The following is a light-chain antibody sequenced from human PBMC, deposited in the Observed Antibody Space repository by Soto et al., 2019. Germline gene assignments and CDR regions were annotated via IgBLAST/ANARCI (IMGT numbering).Light chain of an antibody. V-gene: IGKV3-20*01. CDR3: QQYGSSPRT. CDR2: GAS. J-gene: IGKJ1*01. Sequence: EIVLTQSPGALSFSPGERATLSCGASQSVSSSDLAWYQQKPGQAPSLLIYGASTRATGIPDRFSGSGSGTDFTLTISRLEPEDFAVDYCQQYGSSPRTFGQGTKVEIK. CDR1: QSVSSSD.